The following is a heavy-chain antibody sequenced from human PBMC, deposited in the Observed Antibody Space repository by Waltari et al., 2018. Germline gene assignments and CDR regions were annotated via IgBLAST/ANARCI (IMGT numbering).Heavy chain of an antibody. J-gene: IGHJ5*02. Sequence: QVQLQESGPSLLKPSETLSLICTVSGGSISGFYWSWVRQPPGKGLDWIGYIYYTGSTNFNPPLKSRVPMSVATSKNQFSLKLSSVTAADTAFYYCARGGGGDWEWFDPWGQGTLVTVSS. D-gene: IGHD2-21*02. CDR1: GGSISGFY. CDR3: ARGGGGDWEWFDP. V-gene: IGHV4-59*01. CDR2: IYYTGST.